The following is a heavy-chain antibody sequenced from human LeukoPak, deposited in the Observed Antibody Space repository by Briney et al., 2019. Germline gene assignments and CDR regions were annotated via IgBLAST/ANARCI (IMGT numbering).Heavy chain of an antibody. CDR3: ARVGWSFGYTSWYFDP. D-gene: IGHD5-24*01. CDR1: GFTVSSNY. V-gene: IGHV3-20*04. CDR2: IGWTGGTT. J-gene: IGHJ2*01. Sequence: PGGSLRLSCAASGFTVSSNYMSWVRQAPGKGLEWVSYIGWTGGTTAYADSVKGRFTISRDNAKNSLYLQMNNLRTEDTAVYYCARVGWSFGYTSWYFDPWGRGTLVTVSS.